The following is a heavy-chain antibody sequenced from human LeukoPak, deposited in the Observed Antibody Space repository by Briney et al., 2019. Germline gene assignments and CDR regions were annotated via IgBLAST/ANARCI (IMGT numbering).Heavy chain of an antibody. V-gene: IGHV3-7*01. CDR3: TRAGGLVRGVHYYYYMDV. CDR1: GFTFSDFT. CDR2: IKQDGSEK. Sequence: GGSLRLSCAASGFTFSDFTMHWVRQAPGKGLEWVATIKQDGSEKYYVDSVKGRFTISRDNAKNSLYLQMNSLRPEDTAVYYCTRAGGLVRGVHYYYYMDVWGKGTTVTISS. J-gene: IGHJ6*03. D-gene: IGHD3-10*01.